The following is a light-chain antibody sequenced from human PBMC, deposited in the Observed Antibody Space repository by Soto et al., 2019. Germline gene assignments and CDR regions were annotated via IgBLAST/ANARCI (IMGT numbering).Light chain of an antibody. Sequence: EIVLTQSPGTLSLSPGERATLSCRASQSVSSSYLAWYQQTPGQAPRLLIYGASSRATGIPDRFSGSGSGTDFTLSISRLEPEDFAVYYCQQYDSSPWPFGQGPKVEIK. CDR1: QSVSSSY. CDR3: QQYDSSPWP. J-gene: IGKJ1*01. V-gene: IGKV3-20*01. CDR2: GAS.